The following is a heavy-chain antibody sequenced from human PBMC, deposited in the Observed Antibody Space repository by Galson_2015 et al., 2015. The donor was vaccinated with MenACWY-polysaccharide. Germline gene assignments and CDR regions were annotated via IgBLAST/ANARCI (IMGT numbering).Heavy chain of an antibody. CDR1: GGSLIDYY. D-gene: IGHD1-26*01. J-gene: IGHJ4*02. CDR3: ACSGPATDFDD. Sequence: SETLSLTCTVSGGSLIDYYWSWVRQPAGGGLDWIGRIYTSGLINYSPSLRGRVTMSVDTSKNQFSLELRSVTAADTAIYYCACSGPATDFDDWGQGTLVSVSS. V-gene: IGHV4-4*07. CDR2: IYTSGLI.